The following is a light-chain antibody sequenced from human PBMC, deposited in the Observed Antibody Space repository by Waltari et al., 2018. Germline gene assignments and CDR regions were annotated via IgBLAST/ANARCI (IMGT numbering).Light chain of an antibody. Sequence: CRASQSISRHVSWYHQKSGQAPRLLIFDASARATGIPARFSGSWSGTEFTLTISSLQSEDVGVYYCQQYNNWPPLTFGGGTKVEIK. CDR3: QQYNNWPPLT. CDR2: DAS. J-gene: IGKJ4*01. V-gene: IGKV3D-15*01. CDR1: QSISRH.